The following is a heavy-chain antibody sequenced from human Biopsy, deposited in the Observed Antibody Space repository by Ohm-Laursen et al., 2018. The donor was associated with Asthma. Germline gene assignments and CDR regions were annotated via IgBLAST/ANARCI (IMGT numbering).Heavy chain of an antibody. Sequence: SLRLSCSASGFRFSNYGMHWVRQAPGKGLDWVAVISFDGTNRNYTDSVKGRFTISRDNSRNTLHLEMNSLRAEDTAVYFCAKEVFPGWELRRGPDSWGQGTLVTVSS. J-gene: IGHJ4*02. D-gene: IGHD1-26*01. V-gene: IGHV3-30*18. CDR3: AKEVFPGWELRRGPDS. CDR2: ISFDGTNR. CDR1: GFRFSNYG.